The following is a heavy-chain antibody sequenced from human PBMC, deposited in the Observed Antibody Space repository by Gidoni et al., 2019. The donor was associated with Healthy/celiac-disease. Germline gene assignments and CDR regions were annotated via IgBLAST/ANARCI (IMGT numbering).Heavy chain of an antibody. CDR3: AKDMGTYYYDSSGYPSPFDY. CDR2: ISWDGGST. J-gene: IGHJ4*02. Sequence: EVQLVECGGVVVQPGGSLRLSCAASGLRFDDDTMHWVRQAPGKGLDWVSLISWDGGSTYYADSVKVRFTISRDNNKNSLYLQMNSLRTEDTALYYCAKDMGTYYYDSSGYPSPFDYWGQGTLVTVSS. D-gene: IGHD3-22*01. V-gene: IGHV3-43*01. CDR1: GLRFDDDT.